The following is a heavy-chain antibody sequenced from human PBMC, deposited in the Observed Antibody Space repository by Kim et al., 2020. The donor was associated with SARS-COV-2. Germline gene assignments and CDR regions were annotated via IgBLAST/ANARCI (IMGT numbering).Heavy chain of an antibody. V-gene: IGHV3-30*18. CDR2: ISYDGSNK. CDR1: GFTFSSYG. Sequence: GGSLRLSCAASGFTFSSYGMHWVRQAPGKGLEWVAVISYDGSNKYYADSVKGRFTISRDNSKNTLYLQMNSLRAEDTAVYYCAKGVFGFGGPPPGMDVWGQGTTVTVSS. CDR3: AKGVFGFGGPPPGMDV. J-gene: IGHJ6*02. D-gene: IGHD3-10*01.